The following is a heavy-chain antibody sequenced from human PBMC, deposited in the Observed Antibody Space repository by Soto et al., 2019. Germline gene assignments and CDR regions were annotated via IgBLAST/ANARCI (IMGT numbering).Heavy chain of an antibody. V-gene: IGHV6-1*01. CDR3: ARLIGYSWLDS. J-gene: IGHJ5*01. D-gene: IGHD2-8*01. Sequence: QVQLQQSGPGLVKPSQTLSLTCAISGDSVSTNSATWDWIRQSPSRGLEWLGRTYYRSKWYNDYVLGVKGLITIKPETANNQHSLQLNSVTPDDTAVYYCARLIGYSWLDSWGQGTLVTVSS. CDR2: TYYRSKWYN. CDR1: GDSVSTNSAT.